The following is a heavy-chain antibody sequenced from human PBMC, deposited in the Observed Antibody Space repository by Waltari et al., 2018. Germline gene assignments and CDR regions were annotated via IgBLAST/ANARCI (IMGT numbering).Heavy chain of an antibody. CDR2: IDPSDSYT. Sequence: EVQLVQSGAEVKKPGESLRISCEGSGYDFSTYWITWVRPMPGKGLEWMGRIDPSDSYTNYSPSFRGHVTISVDRSISTAYIQWSGLRASDTAIYYCARTSTRDFYYMDVWGKGTTVTVSS. J-gene: IGHJ6*03. CDR3: ARTSTRDFYYMDV. V-gene: IGHV5-10-1*01. CDR1: GYDFSTYW. D-gene: IGHD1-1*01.